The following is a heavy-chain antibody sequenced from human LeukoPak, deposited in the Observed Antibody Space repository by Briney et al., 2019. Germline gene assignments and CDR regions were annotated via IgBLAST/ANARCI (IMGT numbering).Heavy chain of an antibody. CDR2: ISGSGGST. CDR1: GFTFSSYE. J-gene: IGHJ3*02. V-gene: IGHV3-23*01. CDR3: AKDDYGSGSYRPPNAFDI. Sequence: GGSLRLSCAASGFTFSSYEMNWVRQAPGKGLEWVSAISGSGGSTYYADSVKGRFTISRDNSKNTLYLQMNSLRAEDTAVYYCAKDDYGSGSYRPPNAFDIWGQGTMVTVSS. D-gene: IGHD3-10*01.